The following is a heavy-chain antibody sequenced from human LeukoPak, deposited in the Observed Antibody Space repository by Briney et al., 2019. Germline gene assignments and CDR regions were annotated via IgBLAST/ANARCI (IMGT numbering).Heavy chain of an antibody. CDR1: GFTFDDYA. J-gene: IGHJ6*02. V-gene: IGHV3-9*01. D-gene: IGHD3-3*01. Sequence: GGSLRLSCAASGFTFDDYAMHWVRQAPGKGLEWLSGISWNSGSIGYADSVKGRFTISRDNAKNSLYLQMNSLRAEDTALYYCAKGGSIDRYYDFWSGYKEVGMDVWGQGTTVTVSS. CDR2: ISWNSGSI. CDR3: AKGGSIDRYYDFWSGYKEVGMDV.